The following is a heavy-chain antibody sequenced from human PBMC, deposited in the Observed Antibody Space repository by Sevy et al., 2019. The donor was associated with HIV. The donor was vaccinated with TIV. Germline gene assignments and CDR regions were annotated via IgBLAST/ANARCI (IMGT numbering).Heavy chain of an antibody. CDR1: GGSISSYY. CDR3: ARVPSGSYAFDF. CDR2: IYYSGST. J-gene: IGHJ4*02. Sequence: SETLSLTCTVSGGSISSYYWSWIRQPPGKGLEWIGYIYYSGSTNYNPSLKSRVTISVDTSKNQFSLKLGSVTAADTAVYYCARVPSGSYAFDFWGQGTLVTVSS. D-gene: IGHD1-26*01. V-gene: IGHV4-59*01.